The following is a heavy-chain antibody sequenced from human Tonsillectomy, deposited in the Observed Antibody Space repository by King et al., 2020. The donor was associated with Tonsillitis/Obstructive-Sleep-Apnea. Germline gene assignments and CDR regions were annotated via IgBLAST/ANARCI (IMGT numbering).Heavy chain of an antibody. D-gene: IGHD2-2*01. J-gene: IGHJ3*02. CDR3: ARKYCSSTSCYAFDI. Sequence: VQLQESGPGLVKPSQTLSLTCTVSGGSISSGGYYWSWIRQHPGKGLEWIGYIYYSGSTYYNPSLKSRVTISVDTSKTQFSLKLSSVTAADTAVYYCARKYCSSTSCYAFDIWGQGTMVTVSS. V-gene: IGHV4-31*03. CDR2: IYYSGST. CDR1: GGSISSGGYY.